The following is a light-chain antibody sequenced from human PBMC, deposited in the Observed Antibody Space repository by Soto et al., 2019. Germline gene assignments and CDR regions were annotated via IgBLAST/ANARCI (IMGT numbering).Light chain of an antibody. CDR3: QHYNNRPPVT. CDR2: DAS. J-gene: IGKJ2*01. CDR1: QSVSNN. V-gene: IGKV3-15*01. Sequence: EIVMTQSPATLSVSPGERATLSCRASQSVSNNLAWYQQKPGQAPRLLIYDASTRATGIAARFSGSGSGTEFTLTISSLLSEDFAVYYCQHYNNRPPVTFGQGTKLEIK.